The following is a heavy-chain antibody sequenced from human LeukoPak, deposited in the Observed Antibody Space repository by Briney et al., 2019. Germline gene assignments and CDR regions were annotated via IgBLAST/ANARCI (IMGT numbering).Heavy chain of an antibody. D-gene: IGHD6-13*01. CDR2: LYHCGGN. V-gene: IGHV4-4*02. CDR1: GGSITSDNW. J-gene: IGHJ4*01. Sequence: SETLSHTCAVSGGSITSDNWWSWVRQSPGKGLVGIGELYHCGGNIHNASLKARHTISVDKSNNHNSLRLASVTAADTAVYYCARTFGYSGSCYFVDYWGQGTLVTVSS. CDR3: ARTFGYSGSCYFVDY.